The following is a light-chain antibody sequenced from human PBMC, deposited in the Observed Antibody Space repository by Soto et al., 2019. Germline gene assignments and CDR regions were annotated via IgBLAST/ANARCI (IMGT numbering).Light chain of an antibody. CDR1: QSIIRY. Sequence: DIQMTQSPSSLSASVGDRVTITCRASQSIIRYLNWYQQKPGKAPNLLIYGAFSLQSGVPSRFSGSGSGTDFTHTINSLQPEDFATYYCQQSYSTPRTFGQGTRVEIK. CDR2: GAF. V-gene: IGKV1-39*01. J-gene: IGKJ1*01. CDR3: QQSYSTPRT.